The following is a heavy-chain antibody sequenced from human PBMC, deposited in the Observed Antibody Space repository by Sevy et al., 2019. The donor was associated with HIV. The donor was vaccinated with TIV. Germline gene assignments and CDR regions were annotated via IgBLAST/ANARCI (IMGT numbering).Heavy chain of an antibody. CDR1: GGPISGYY. V-gene: IGHV4-59*01. Sequence: SETLSLTCTVSGGPISGYYWSWIRQPPGKGLEYIGYVYYTGSTNYNPSLKNRVTISVDTSNNQFSLKLTSVTAADTGVYYCARAPPVLSVDDSFNWFDPWGQGTLVTVSS. CDR3: ARAPPVLSVDDSFNWFDP. CDR2: VYYTGST. D-gene: IGHD5-12*01. J-gene: IGHJ5*02.